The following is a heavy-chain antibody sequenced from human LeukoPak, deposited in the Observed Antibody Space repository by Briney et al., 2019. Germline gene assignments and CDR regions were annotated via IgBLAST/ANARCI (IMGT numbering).Heavy chain of an antibody. CDR2: IYYSGST. D-gene: IGHD2-2*01. J-gene: IGHJ5*02. Sequence: PSQTLSLTCTVSGGSISSGDYYWSWIRQPPGKGLEWIGYIYYSGSTYYSPSLKSRVTISVDTSKNQFSLKLSSVTAADTAVYYCARLDGLRGYCSSTSCDAIPPVDPWGQGTLVTVSS. V-gene: IGHV4-30-4*08. CDR1: GGSISSGDYY. CDR3: ARLDGLRGYCSSTSCDAIPPVDP.